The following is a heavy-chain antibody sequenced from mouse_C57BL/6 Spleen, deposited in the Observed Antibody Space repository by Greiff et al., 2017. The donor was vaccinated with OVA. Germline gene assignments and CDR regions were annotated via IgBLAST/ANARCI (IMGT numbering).Heavy chain of an antibody. CDR1: GFTFSSYA. D-gene: IGHD2-5*01. CDR2: ISDGGSYT. Sequence: EVQRVESGGGLVKPGGSLKLSCAASGFTFSSYAMSWVRQTPEKRLEWVATISDGGSYTYYPDNVKGRFTISRDNAKNHLYLQMSHLKSEDTAMYYSAREGSNYRGDFDYWGQGTTLTVSS. CDR3: AREGSNYRGDFDY. J-gene: IGHJ2*01. V-gene: IGHV5-4*01.